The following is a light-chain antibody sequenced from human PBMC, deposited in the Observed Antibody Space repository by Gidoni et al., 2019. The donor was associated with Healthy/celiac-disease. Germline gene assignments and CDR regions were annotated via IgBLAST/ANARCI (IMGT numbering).Light chain of an antibody. CDR1: SSNIGSNY. J-gene: IGLJ3*02. Sequence: QSVLTHPPSASGTPGKGVTISCSGSSSNIGSNYVYWYQKLPGTAPKLLIYRNNQRPSGVPDRFSGSKSGTSASLAISGLRSEDEADYYCAAWDDSLSGRVFGGGTKLTVL. CDR2: RNN. V-gene: IGLV1-47*01. CDR3: AAWDDSLSGRV.